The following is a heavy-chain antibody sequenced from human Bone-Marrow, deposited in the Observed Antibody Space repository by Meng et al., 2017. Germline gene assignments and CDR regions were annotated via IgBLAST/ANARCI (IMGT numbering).Heavy chain of an antibody. D-gene: IGHD1-26*01. J-gene: IGHJ4*02. CDR3: AGGIVGALY. CDR2: LYYSGST. Sequence: SETLSLTCTVSGGSISSSSYYWGWIRQPPGKGLEWIGSLYYSGSTYYNPSLKSRVTISVDTSKNQFSLKLSSVTAADTALYYCAGGIVGALYWGQGTLVTVSS. V-gene: IGHV4-39*07. CDR1: GGSISSSSYY.